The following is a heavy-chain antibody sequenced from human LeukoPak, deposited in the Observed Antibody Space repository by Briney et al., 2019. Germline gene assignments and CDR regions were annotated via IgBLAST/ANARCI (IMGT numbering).Heavy chain of an antibody. J-gene: IGHJ4*02. V-gene: IGHV4-34*01. CDR1: GGSFSGYY. CDR2: INHSGST. CDR3: ARPKGYSYANYFDY. Sequence: PSETLSLTCAVYGGSFSGYYWSWIRQPQGTGLEWIGEINHSGSTNYNPSLKSRVTISVDTSKNQFSLKLSSVTAADTAVYYCARPKGYSYANYFDYWGQGTLVTVSS. D-gene: IGHD5-18*01.